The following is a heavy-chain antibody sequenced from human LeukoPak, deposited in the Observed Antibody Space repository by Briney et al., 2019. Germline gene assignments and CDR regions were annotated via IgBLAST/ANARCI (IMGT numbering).Heavy chain of an antibody. V-gene: IGHV4-39*02. CDR3: ARDVVPDY. D-gene: IGHD2-21*01. CDR1: GASPSTSSYF. CDR2: IHYLGIT. J-gene: IGHJ4*02. Sequence: PETPSLTCSVSGASPSTSSYFWGWVRQPPGKGLEWIVNIHYLGITHYNPSLNSRVTISMDASKNHFSLKLSSVTAADTAVYFCARDVVPDYWGQETVVSVS.